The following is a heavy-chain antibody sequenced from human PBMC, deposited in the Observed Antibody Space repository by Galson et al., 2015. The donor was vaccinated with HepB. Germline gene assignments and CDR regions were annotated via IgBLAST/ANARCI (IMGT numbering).Heavy chain of an antibody. CDR2: ISSSSSYI. Sequence: SLRLSCVASGFTFSSYSMNWVRQAPGKGLEWVSSISSSSSYIYYADSVKGRFTISGDNAKNSLYLQMNSLRAEDTAVYYCARDLIIAVAATDYYYYGMDVWGQGTTVTVSS. CDR3: ARDLIIAVAATDYYYYGMDV. CDR1: GFTFSSYS. V-gene: IGHV3-21*01. J-gene: IGHJ6*02. D-gene: IGHD6-19*01.